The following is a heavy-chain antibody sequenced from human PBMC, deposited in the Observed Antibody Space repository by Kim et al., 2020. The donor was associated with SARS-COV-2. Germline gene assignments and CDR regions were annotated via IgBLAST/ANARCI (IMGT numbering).Heavy chain of an antibody. CDR3: ARGRPPWELLAYWFDP. CDR1: EFTFGDYW. D-gene: IGHD1-26*01. Sequence: GGSLRLSCAASEFTFGDYWMSWVRQAPGKGLEWVANIQQDGSEKYYVDSVKGRFTISRDNAKNSLYLQMNGLRAEDTAVYYCARGRPPWELLAYWFDPWGQGTLVTVSS. CDR2: IQQDGSEK. V-gene: IGHV3-7*01. J-gene: IGHJ5*02.